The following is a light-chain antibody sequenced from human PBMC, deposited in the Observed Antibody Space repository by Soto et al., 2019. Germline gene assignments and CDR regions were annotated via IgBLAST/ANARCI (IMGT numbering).Light chain of an antibody. J-gene: IGLJ1*01. CDR1: SNDIGGYNY. CDR3: SSYTSIITLV. V-gene: IGLV2-14*01. CDR2: EVS. Sequence: QSVLTQPASVSGSPGQSITISCTGTSNDIGGYNYVSWYQQHPGKAPKLLIYEVSNRPSGGSNRFPGSKSANTASLTISGLQAEDDADYYCSSYTSIITLVFGTGPKVTVL.